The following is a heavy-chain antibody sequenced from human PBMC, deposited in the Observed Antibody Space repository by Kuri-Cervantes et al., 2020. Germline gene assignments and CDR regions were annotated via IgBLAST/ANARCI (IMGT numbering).Heavy chain of an antibody. D-gene: IGHD3-3*01. CDR2: INQDGSEK. V-gene: IGHV3-7*01. J-gene: IGHJ4*02. CDR3: ARGHIRFVDY. CDR1: QFTFSEHW. Sequence: GESLKISCAASQFTFSEHWISWVRQAPGKGLEWVADINQDGSEKVYVDSLKGRFTISRDNAKNSLYLQLNSLTAEDTAVYYCARGHIRFVDYWGQGTLVTVSS.